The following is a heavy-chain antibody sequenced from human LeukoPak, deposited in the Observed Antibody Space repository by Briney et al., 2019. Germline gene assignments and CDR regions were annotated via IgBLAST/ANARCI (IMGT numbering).Heavy chain of an antibody. D-gene: IGHD5-12*01. CDR3: ARDWRPLVATAGADSDY. Sequence: GGSLRLSCAASGFSFSSYWMSWVRQAPGKGLEWVANIKEDGSEKYYVDSVKGRFTISRDNAKNSLYLQMNSLRAEDTALYYCARDWRPLVATAGADSDYWGQGTLVTVSS. CDR1: GFSFSSYW. CDR2: IKEDGSEK. J-gene: IGHJ4*02. V-gene: IGHV3-7*01.